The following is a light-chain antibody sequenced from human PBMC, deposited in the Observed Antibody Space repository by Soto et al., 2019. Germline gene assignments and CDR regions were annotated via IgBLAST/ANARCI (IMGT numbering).Light chain of an antibody. V-gene: IGKV1-5*01. CDR2: HAS. CDR3: QQNNSYS. CDR1: QSISNW. J-gene: IGKJ1*01. Sequence: DIQMTQSPSNLPASVGDRITITCRASQSISNWLAWYQQKPGKAPKVLIYHASNLQSGVPSRFSGTGSESELTLTISRLQPVDFATYYCQQNNSYSFGQGTKVDIK.